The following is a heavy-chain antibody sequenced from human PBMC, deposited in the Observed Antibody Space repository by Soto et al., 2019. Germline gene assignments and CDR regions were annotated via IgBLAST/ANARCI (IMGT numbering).Heavy chain of an antibody. J-gene: IGHJ4*02. CDR1: GGTFSSYA. D-gene: IGHD3-22*01. CDR3: ARGGYYDSSGYSDY. CDR2: ITPIFGTA. Sequence: SVKVSCKASGGTFSSYAISWVRQAPGQGLEWMGGITPIFGTANYAQKFQGRVTITADESTSTAYMELSSLRSEDTAVYYCARGGYYDSSGYSDYWGQGTLVTVSS. V-gene: IGHV1-69*13.